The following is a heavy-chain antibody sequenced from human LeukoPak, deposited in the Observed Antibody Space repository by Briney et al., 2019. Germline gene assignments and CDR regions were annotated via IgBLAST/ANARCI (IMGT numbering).Heavy chain of an antibody. CDR3: ARTPSSFWSGYGYFDY. V-gene: IGHV3-11*01. CDR1: GFTFSDYY. CDR2: ISSSGSTI. Sequence: GSLRLSCAASGFTFSDYYMSWIRQAPGKGLEWVSYISSSGSTIYYADSVKGRFTISRDNAKNSLYLQMNSLRAEDTAVYYCARTPSSFWSGYGYFDYWGQGTLVTVSS. D-gene: IGHD3-3*01. J-gene: IGHJ4*02.